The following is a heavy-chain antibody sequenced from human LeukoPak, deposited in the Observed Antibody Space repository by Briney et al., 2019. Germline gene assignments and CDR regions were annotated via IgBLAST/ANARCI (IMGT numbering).Heavy chain of an antibody. V-gene: IGHV4-4*02. CDR2: MYLSGTT. D-gene: IGHD5-18*01. J-gene: IGHJ5*02. CDR1: GDSINSLDL. Sequence: SETLSLTCTVSGDSINSLDLWSWVRQPPGKGLEWIGEMYLSGTTHSNPSVKSRVTISIDKSKNQFFLNLSSVTAADTAVYYCARGGGDSYGYWYWFDPWGQGTLVTVSS. CDR3: ARGGGDSYGYWYWFDP.